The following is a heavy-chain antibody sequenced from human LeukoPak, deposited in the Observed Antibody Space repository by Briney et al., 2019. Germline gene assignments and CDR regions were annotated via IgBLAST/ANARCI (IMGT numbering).Heavy chain of an antibody. CDR1: GDSVSSNSAA. Sequence: SQTLSLTCAISGDSVSSNSAAWNWIRQSPSRGLEWLGRTYYRSKWYNDYAVSVKSRTTINPDTSKNEFSLQLNFVTPEDTAVYYCARRGGYPHYGMDVWGQGTTVTVSS. CDR3: ARRGGYPHYGMDV. V-gene: IGHV6-1*01. J-gene: IGHJ6*02. CDR2: TYYRSKWYN. D-gene: IGHD3-22*01.